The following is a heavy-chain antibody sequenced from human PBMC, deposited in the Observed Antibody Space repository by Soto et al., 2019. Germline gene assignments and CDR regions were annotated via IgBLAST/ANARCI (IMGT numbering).Heavy chain of an antibody. Sequence: GPEVKKPGASVKVSCKTSGYTFTSFGISWVRQAPGQGLEWMGWITTDKGKTNYAQKFQGRDTMTTDTSTSTAYMELRSLRSDDTAVYYCATRSPAFDYWGQGTLVTGSS. J-gene: IGHJ4*02. CDR3: ATRSPAFDY. CDR1: GYTFTSFG. V-gene: IGHV1-18*01. CDR2: ITTDKGKT.